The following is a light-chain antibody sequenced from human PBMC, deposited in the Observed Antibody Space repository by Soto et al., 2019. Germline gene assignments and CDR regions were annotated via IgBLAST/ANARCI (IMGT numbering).Light chain of an antibody. CDR2: DTA. CDR1: IGSKSVH. V-gene: IGLV7-46*01. J-gene: IGLJ1*01. CDR3: LLSYRGSYV. Sequence: ELTQPPSVSVAPGQTARITCEGNNIGSKSVHWFQQKPGQAPRALVYDTANIFSWTPARFSGSLLGGKAALTLSGAQPEDEAEYYCLLSYRGSYVFGTGTKVTVL.